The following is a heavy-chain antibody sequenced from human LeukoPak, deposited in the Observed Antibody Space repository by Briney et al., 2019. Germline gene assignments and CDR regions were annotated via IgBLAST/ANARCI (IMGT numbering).Heavy chain of an antibody. Sequence: GASVKVSCKASGYTFTGYYMHWERQAPGQGLEWMGWINPNSGGTNYAQKFQGRVTMTRDTSISTAYMELSRLRSDDTAVYYCARGQQLAYYYYYYMDVWGKGTTATVSS. V-gene: IGHV1-2*02. CDR3: ARGQQLAYYYYYYMDV. CDR2: INPNSGGT. J-gene: IGHJ6*03. D-gene: IGHD6-13*01. CDR1: GYTFTGYY.